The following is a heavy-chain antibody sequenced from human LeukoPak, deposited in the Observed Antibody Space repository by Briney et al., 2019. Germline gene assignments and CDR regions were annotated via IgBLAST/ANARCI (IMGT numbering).Heavy chain of an antibody. CDR2: ISGSGGST. Sequence: GGSLRLSCAASGLTVNSNYMNWVRQAPGKGLQWVSVISGSGGSTYYADSVKGRFTISRDNAKNSLYLQMNSLRVEDTAVYYCTRASGNYAECGYWGQGTLVTVSS. CDR1: GLTVNSNY. D-gene: IGHD2-2*01. V-gene: IGHV3-23*01. J-gene: IGHJ4*02. CDR3: TRASGNYAECGY.